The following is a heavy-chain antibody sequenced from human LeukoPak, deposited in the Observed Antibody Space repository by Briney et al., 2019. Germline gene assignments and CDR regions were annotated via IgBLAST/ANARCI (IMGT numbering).Heavy chain of an antibody. CDR1: GFTFSSYA. Sequence: PGGSLGLSCAASGFTFSSYAMSWVRQAPGEGLEWVSAISGSGGSTYYADSVKGRFTISRDNSKNTLYLQMNSLRAEDTAVYYCAKGATVTTCIDYWGQGTLVTVSS. V-gene: IGHV3-23*01. CDR2: ISGSGGST. D-gene: IGHD4-17*01. J-gene: IGHJ4*02. CDR3: AKGATVTTCIDY.